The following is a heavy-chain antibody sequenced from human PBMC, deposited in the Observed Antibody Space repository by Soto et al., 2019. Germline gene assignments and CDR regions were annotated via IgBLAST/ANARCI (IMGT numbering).Heavy chain of an antibody. CDR3: AKDQGSSWYEIDY. Sequence: GGSLRLSCAASGFTFSSYSMNWVRQAPGKGLEWVSGIYGNAARTFYADSVKGRFTISRDNSKNTLYLQMNSLRAEDTAVYYCAKDQGSSWYEIDYWGQGTLVTVSS. J-gene: IGHJ4*02. V-gene: IGHV3-23*01. CDR2: IYGNAART. D-gene: IGHD6-13*01. CDR1: GFTFSSYS.